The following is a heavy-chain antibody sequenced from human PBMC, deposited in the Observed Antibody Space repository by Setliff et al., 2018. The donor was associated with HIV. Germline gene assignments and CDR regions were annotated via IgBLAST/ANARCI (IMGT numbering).Heavy chain of an antibody. D-gene: IGHD6-19*01. J-gene: IGHJ4*02. CDR3: ASQSKLNGWDYFDY. CDR1: GASISNSNSY. V-gene: IGHV4-39*01. CDR2: IYDSGST. Sequence: PSETLSLTCNVYGASISNSNSYWGWIRQPPGKRLEWLGSIYDSGSTSYNPSLSSRLTISVDTSKNQFSLKLSSVTAADTAVYYCASQSKLNGWDYFDYWGQGTLVTVSS.